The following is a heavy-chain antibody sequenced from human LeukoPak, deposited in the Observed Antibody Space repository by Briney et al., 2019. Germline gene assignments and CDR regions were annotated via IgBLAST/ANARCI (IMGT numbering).Heavy chain of an antibody. V-gene: IGHV4-59*01. CDR2: IYYTGSS. Sequence: KPSETLSLTCTVSGGSISSYYWSWIRQPPGKGLEWIGYIYYTGSSNYNPSLKSRVTISVDTSKNQFSLKLSSVIAADTAVYYCARVPRSYYYYYYMDVWGKGTTVTVSS. CDR1: GGSISSYY. CDR3: ARVPRSYYYYYYMDV. J-gene: IGHJ6*03.